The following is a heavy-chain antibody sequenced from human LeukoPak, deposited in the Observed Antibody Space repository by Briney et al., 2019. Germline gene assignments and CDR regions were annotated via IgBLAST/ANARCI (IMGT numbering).Heavy chain of an antibody. Sequence: ASVKVSCKASGYTFTGYYMHWVRQAPGQGLEWMGWINPNSGGTNYAQKFQGRVTMTRDTSISTAYMELSRLRSDDMAVYYCARVYCSSTSCYENWFDPWGQGTLVTVSS. CDR1: GYTFTGYY. CDR2: INPNSGGT. J-gene: IGHJ5*02. CDR3: ARVYCSSTSCYENWFDP. D-gene: IGHD2-2*01. V-gene: IGHV1-2*02.